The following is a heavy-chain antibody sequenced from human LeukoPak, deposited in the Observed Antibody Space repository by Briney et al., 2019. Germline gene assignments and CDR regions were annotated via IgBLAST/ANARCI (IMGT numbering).Heavy chain of an antibody. CDR3: ANGLAASGNFLLRDYYYFIDV. CDR2: NGAAT. V-gene: IGHV3-23*01. J-gene: IGHJ6*03. D-gene: IGHD1-26*01. CDR1: GFTFSSYW. Sequence: PGGSLRLSCAASGFTFSSYWMSWVRQAPGKGLEWVSTNGAATYYADSFKGRFLISRDDSKSTVYLRMNKLRVEDSGLYYCANGLAASGNFLLRDYYYFIDVWGKGTTVIVS.